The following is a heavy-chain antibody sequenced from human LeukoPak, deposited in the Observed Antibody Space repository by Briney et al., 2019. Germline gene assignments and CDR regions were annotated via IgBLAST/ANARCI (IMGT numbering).Heavy chain of an antibody. V-gene: IGHV3-21*01. CDR2: ISSSSSYI. J-gene: IGHJ3*02. Sequence: PGGSLRLSCAASGFTFSSYSMNWVRQAPGKGLEWVSSISSSSSYIYYADSVKGRFTISRDNAKNSLYLQMNSLRAEDTAVYYCARAIEVYSGSYGAFDIWGQGTMVTVSS. CDR1: GFTFSSYS. D-gene: IGHD1-26*01. CDR3: ARAIEVYSGSYGAFDI.